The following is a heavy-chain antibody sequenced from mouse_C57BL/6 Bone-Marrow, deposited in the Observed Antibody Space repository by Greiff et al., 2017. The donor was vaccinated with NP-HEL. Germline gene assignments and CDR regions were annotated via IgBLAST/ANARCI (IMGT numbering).Heavy chain of an antibody. J-gene: IGHJ2*01. D-gene: IGHD1-1*01. CDR3: ASEFYGSSY. CDR1: GYTFTSYW. Sequence: QVQLQQPGAELVKPGASVKMSCKASGYTFTSYWITWVKQRPGQGLEWIGDIYPGSGSTNYNEKFKSKATLTVDTSSSTAYMHLSSLTSDDSAVYYCASEFYGSSYWGQGTTLTVSS. V-gene: IGHV1-55*01. CDR2: IYPGSGST.